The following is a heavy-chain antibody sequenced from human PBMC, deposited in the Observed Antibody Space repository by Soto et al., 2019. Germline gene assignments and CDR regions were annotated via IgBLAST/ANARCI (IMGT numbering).Heavy chain of an antibody. D-gene: IGHD2-2*02. J-gene: IGHJ6*02. CDR3: ARDLYCSSTSCYNLLGYYGMDV. V-gene: IGHV1-69*13. CDR2: IIPIFGTA. CDR1: GRTFSSYA. Sequence: SVKVSCKASGRTFSSYAISWVRQAPGQGLEWMGGIIPIFGTANYAQKFQGRVTITADESTSTAYMELSSLRSEDTAVYYCARDLYCSSTSCYNLLGYYGMDVWGQGTTVTVS.